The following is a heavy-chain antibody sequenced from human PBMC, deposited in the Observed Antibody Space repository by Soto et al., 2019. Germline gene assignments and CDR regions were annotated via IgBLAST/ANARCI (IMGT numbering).Heavy chain of an antibody. J-gene: IGHJ6*02. CDR1: GFTFSSYA. V-gene: IGHV3-23*01. CDR2: ISGSGGST. D-gene: IGHD4-17*01. Sequence: GGSLRLSCAASGFTFSSYAMSWVRQAPGKGLEWVSAISGSGGSTYYADSVKGRFTISRDNSKNTLYLQMNSLRAEETAVYYCANPPPTVTNRDYYYYYGMDVWGQGTTVTVSS. CDR3: ANPPPTVTNRDYYYYYGMDV.